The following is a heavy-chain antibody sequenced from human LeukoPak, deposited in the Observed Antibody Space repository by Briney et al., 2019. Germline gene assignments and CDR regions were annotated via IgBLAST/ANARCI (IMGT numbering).Heavy chain of an antibody. CDR1: GFIFSSYW. CDR2: IKQAGSEN. V-gene: IGHV3-7*01. Sequence: GGSLRLSCAASGFIFSSYWMTWVRQAPGKGLEWVTNIKQAGSENSYVDSVKGRFTISRDNAKNSLYLQINSLRAEDTAVYYCARIRGDYHLDYWGQGTLVTVSS. CDR3: ARIRGDYHLDY. D-gene: IGHD4-11*01. J-gene: IGHJ4*02.